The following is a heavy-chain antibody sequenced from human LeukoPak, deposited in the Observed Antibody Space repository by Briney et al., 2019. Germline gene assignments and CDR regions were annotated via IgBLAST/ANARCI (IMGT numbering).Heavy chain of an antibody. CDR3: ATGGLAYYLFDY. V-gene: IGHV1-24*01. D-gene: IGHD3-22*01. CDR2: FDPEDSET. J-gene: IGHJ4*02. CDR1: GYTLTELS. Sequence: ASVKVSCKVSGYTLTELSMHWVRQAPGKGLEWMGGFDPEDSETIYAQKFQGRVTMTEDTSTDTAYMELSSLRSEDTAVYYCATGGLAYYLFDYWGQGTLVTVSS.